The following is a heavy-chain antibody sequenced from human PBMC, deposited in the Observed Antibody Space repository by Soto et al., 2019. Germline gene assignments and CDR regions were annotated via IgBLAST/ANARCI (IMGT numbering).Heavy chain of an antibody. CDR3: ARGQGHGWYYFDY. CDR2: MSYDGNSK. Sequence: QVPLVESGGGVVQPGRSLRLSCAASGFTFSNYAIHWVRQAPGKGLEWVAVMSYDGNSKYYADSVKGRFTISRDNSKNTLYLKMNSLGAEDMAVYYCARGQGHGWYYFDYWGQGTLVTVSS. V-gene: IGHV3-30-3*01. CDR1: GFTFSNYA. J-gene: IGHJ4*02. D-gene: IGHD6-19*01.